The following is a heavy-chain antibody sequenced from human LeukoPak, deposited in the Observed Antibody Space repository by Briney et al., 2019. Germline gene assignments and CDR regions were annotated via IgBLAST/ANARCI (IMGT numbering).Heavy chain of an antibody. V-gene: IGHV5-51*01. CDR2: IYPGDSDT. CDR1: GYSFTSYW. Sequence: GASLKISCKGSGYSFTSYWIGWVRQLPGKGLEWMGIIYPGDSDTRYSPSFQGQVTISADKSISTAYLQWSSLKASDTAMYYCARLLPEQLWFWADYWGQGTLVTVSS. CDR3: ARLLPEQLWFWADY. J-gene: IGHJ4*02. D-gene: IGHD5-18*01.